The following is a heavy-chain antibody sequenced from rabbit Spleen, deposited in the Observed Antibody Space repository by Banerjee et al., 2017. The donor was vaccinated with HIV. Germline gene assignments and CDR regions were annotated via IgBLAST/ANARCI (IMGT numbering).Heavy chain of an antibody. D-gene: IGHD7-1*01. CDR2: IHGGSSNNI. Sequence: QSLEESGGELVKPGASLTLTCTASGFSFSAGYYMCWVRQAPGKGLEWIACIHGGSSNNIYYASWAKGRFTISKTSSTTVTLQMTSLTAADTATYFCARFYAGYGDFGFAAMWGQGTLVTVS. J-gene: IGHJ3*01. V-gene: IGHV1S40*01. CDR1: GFSFSAGYY. CDR3: ARFYAGYGDFGFAAM.